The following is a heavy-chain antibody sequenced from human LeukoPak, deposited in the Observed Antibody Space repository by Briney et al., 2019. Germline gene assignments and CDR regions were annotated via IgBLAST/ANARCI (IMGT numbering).Heavy chain of an antibody. J-gene: IGHJ2*01. D-gene: IGHD2-2*02. V-gene: IGHV1-69*05. Sequence: ASVKVSCKASGGTFSSYAISWVRQAPGQGLKWMGGIIPIFGTANYAQKFQGRVTITTDESASTAYMELSSLRSEDTAVYYCARQYQLLYDYWYFDLWGRGTLVTVSS. CDR2: IIPIFGTA. CDR3: ARQYQLLYDYWYFDL. CDR1: GGTFSSYA.